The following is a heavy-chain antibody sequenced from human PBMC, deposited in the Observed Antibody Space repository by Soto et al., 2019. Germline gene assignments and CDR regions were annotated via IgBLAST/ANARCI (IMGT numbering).Heavy chain of an antibody. CDR2: IYWDDDK. V-gene: IGHV2-5*02. CDR3: AHRNYDILTGPSPFDP. D-gene: IGHD3-9*01. J-gene: IGHJ5*02. Sequence: SGPTLVNPTQTLTLTCTFSGFSLSTSGVGVGWIRQPPGKALEWLALIYWDDDKRYSPSLKSRLTITKDTSKNQVVLTMTNMDPVDTATYYCAHRNYDILTGPSPFDPWGQGTLVTVSS. CDR1: GFSLSTSGVG.